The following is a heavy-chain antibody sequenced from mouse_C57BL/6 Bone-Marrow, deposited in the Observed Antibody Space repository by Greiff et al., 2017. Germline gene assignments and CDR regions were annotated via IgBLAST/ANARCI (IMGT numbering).Heavy chain of an antibody. CDR3: ARDGYYGPFDY. V-gene: IGHV1-26*01. CDR1: GYTFTDYY. D-gene: IGHD1-1*01. J-gene: IGHJ2*01. Sequence: VRLQQSGPELVKPGASVKISCKASGYTFTDYYMNWVKQSHGKSLEWIGDINPNNGGTSYNQKFKGKATLTVDKSSSTAYMELRSLTSEDSAVXYCARDGYYGPFDYWGKGTTLTVSS. CDR2: INPNNGGT.